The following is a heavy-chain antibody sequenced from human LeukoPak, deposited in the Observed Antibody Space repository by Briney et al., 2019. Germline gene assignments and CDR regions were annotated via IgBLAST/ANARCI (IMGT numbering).Heavy chain of an antibody. CDR3: AKNRVVFNWNYAYYFDD. V-gene: IGHV3-30*18. CDR1: GFIFSNYA. Sequence: GRSLRLSCAASGFIFSNYAMHWVRQAPGKGLEWVAIISYDGSDKYYADSVKGRFTISRDNSKNTLFLQMNSLRPEDTALYYCAKNRVVFNWNYAYYFDDWGQGTLVTVSS. D-gene: IGHD1-7*01. J-gene: IGHJ4*02. CDR2: ISYDGSDK.